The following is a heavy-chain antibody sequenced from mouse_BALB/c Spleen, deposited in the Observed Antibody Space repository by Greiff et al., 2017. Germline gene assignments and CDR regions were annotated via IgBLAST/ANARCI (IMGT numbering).Heavy chain of an antibody. CDR3: ARSITGYYYAMDY. Sequence: VQLQQSGAELVKPGASVKLSCTASGFNIKDTYMHWVKQRPEQGLEWIGRIDPANGNTKYDPKFQGKATITADTSSNTAYLQLSSLTSEDTAVYYCARSITGYYYAMDYWGQGTSVTVSS. J-gene: IGHJ4*01. D-gene: IGHD2-4*01. CDR2: IDPANGNT. CDR1: GFNIKDTY. V-gene: IGHV14-3*02.